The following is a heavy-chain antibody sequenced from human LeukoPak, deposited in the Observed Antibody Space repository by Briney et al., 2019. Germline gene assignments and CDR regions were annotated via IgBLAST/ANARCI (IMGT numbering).Heavy chain of an antibody. Sequence: TSETLSLTCTVSGGSIRSSSYYWGWIRQPPGKGLEWIGSIYYRGSTYYNASLKSRGTISVDTSKNQFSLKLNSVTAADTAVYFCARQVVAVAGTGYFDYWGQGTLVTVSS. D-gene: IGHD6-19*01. J-gene: IGHJ4*02. CDR2: IYYRGST. CDR1: GGSIRSSSYY. CDR3: ARQVVAVAGTGYFDY. V-gene: IGHV4-39*01.